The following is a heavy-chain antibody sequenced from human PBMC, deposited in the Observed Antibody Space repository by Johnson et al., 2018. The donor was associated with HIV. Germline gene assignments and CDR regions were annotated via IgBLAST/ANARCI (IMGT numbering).Heavy chain of an antibody. Sequence: VQLVESGGGFVQPGGSLRLSCAAFGFTFSTYAITWVRQAPWKGLEWLSTIRISGDVTYFSDSVQGRFTIARDNSRNTLYLQMNRLSAEDTAVYYCARDRGYWDAFDIWGKGQWSPSLQ. CDR2: IRISGDVT. V-gene: IGHV3-23*04. D-gene: IGHD3-22*01. J-gene: IGHJ3*02. CDR1: GFTFSTYA. CDR3: ARDRGYWDAFDI.